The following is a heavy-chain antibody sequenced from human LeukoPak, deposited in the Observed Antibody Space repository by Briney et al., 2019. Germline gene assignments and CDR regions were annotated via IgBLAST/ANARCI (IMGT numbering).Heavy chain of an antibody. CDR3: AREVDCSGASCSPTYWFDP. J-gene: IGHJ5*02. CDR1: GYTFTSYG. CDR2: ISAYNGNT. Sequence: ASVKVSCKASGYTFTSYGISWVRQAPGQGLEWMGWISAYNGNTNYAQKFQGRVTITADESTSTAYMELSSLRSEDTAVYYCAREVDCSGASCSPTYWFDPWGQGTLVTVSS. V-gene: IGHV1-18*01. D-gene: IGHD2-15*01.